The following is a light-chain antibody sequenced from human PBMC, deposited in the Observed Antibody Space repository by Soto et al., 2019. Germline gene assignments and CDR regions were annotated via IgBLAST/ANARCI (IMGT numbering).Light chain of an antibody. V-gene: IGKV3-20*01. J-gene: IGKJ5*01. CDR3: QFYGSSLIT. Sequence: EVVRTQSPATLSVSPGERATLSCRASESVSRNLAWYQQKPGQSPRLLIYGVYSRATGTPDRFSGSGSGTDFTLTISRLEPEDSAVYDCQFYGSSLITFGQGTRLEIK. CDR2: GVY. CDR1: ESVSRN.